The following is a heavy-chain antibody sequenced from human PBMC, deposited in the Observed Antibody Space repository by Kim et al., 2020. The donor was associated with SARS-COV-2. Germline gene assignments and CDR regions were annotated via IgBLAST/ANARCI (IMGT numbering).Heavy chain of an antibody. J-gene: IGHJ4*02. Sequence: NQPLKSRVTQSVDTSKNTFSLKLNSWIAADTAVYYCARGCSGGSCAFDHWGQGTLVTVSS. D-gene: IGHD2-15*01. CDR3: ARGCSGGSCAFDH. V-gene: IGHV4-30-2*04.